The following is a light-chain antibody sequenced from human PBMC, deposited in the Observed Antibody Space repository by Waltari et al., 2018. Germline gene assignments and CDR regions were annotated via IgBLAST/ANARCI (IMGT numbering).Light chain of an antibody. V-gene: IGKV3-11*01. J-gene: IGKJ4*01. CDR2: DAS. CDR1: QSVASY. Sequence: DIVLTQSPATLALSPGERATISCRASQSVASYLAWYQHKPGQAPRLLIHDASIRATGVPARFSGSGSGTDFTLSISSLEPEDFAVYYCQQSRMVTFGGGTKVEIK. CDR3: QQSRMVT.